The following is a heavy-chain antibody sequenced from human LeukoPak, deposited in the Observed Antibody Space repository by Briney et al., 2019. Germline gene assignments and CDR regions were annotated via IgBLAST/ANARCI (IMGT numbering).Heavy chain of an antibody. CDR3: ARGEGYDSSGYENWFDG. CDR1: GYSFTTSG. J-gene: IGHJ5*02. D-gene: IGHD3-22*01. V-gene: IGHV1-18*01. Sequence: ASLKGSCTTSGYSFTTSGINWVRQAPGQGLECMGWISTYSGNTNYAQKFQGRVTMTTDTSTSTAYMEMRSLTSDDTAVYYCARGEGYDSSGYENWFDGWGQATLVTVS. CDR2: ISTYSGNT.